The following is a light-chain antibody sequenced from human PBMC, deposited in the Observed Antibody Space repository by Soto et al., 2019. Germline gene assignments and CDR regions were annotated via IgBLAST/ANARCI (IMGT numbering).Light chain of an antibody. Sequence: QPVLTQSPSASASLGASVKLTCTLSSGHSNYAIAWHQQQPEQGPRYLMKVNRDGSHRQGDGIPYRFSGSSSGAQRSLTISRLQSEDESDYYCQTWGTGIRVFGTGTKLTVL. CDR2: VNRDGSH. J-gene: IGLJ1*01. CDR1: SGHSNYA. CDR3: QTWGTGIRV. V-gene: IGLV4-69*01.